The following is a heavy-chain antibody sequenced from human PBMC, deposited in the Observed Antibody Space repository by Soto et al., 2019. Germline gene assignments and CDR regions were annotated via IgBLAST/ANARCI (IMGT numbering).Heavy chain of an antibody. J-gene: IGHJ4*02. Sequence: PGGSLRLSCAVSGFTFSNYGMHWVRQAPGEGLQWVAVISYDGSDKFYADSVKARFTISRDNSKNTLYLQMSGLRAEDTAVYYCAKSPDFFCSSANCYRYYFDYWSQGTLVTVSS. CDR3: AKSPDFFCSSANCYRYYFDY. D-gene: IGHD2-2*02. CDR2: ISYDGSDK. V-gene: IGHV3-30*18. CDR1: GFTFSNYG.